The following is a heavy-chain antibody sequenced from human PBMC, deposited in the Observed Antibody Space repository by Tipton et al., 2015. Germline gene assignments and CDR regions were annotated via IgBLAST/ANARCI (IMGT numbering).Heavy chain of an antibody. D-gene: IGHD2-15*01. V-gene: IGHV3-23*01. CDR1: GFTFSSYA. CDR3: AKEGRDVVVVAANGMDV. J-gene: IGHJ6*02. Sequence: SLRLSCAASGFTFSSYAMTWVRQAPGKGLEWVSAISGSGGSTYYADSVKGRFTISRDNSKNTLYLQMSSLRAEDTAVYYCAKEGRDVVVVAANGMDVWGQGTTVTVSS. CDR2: ISGSGGST.